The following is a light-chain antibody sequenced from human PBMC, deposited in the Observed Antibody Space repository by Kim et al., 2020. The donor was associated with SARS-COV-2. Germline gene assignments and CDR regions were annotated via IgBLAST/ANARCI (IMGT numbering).Light chain of an antibody. CDR3: QQYNNWPPIT. CDR2: GAS. J-gene: IGKJ5*01. Sequence: SPGERATISCRASQSVSSNLAWYQQKPGQAPRLLIYGASTRATGIPARFSGSGSGTEFTLTISSLQSEDFAVYYCQQYNNWPPITFGQGTRLEIK. CDR1: QSVSSN. V-gene: IGKV3-15*01.